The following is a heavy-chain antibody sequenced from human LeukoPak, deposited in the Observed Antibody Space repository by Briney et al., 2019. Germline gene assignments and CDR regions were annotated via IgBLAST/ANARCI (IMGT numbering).Heavy chain of an antibody. V-gene: IGHV1-18*01. J-gene: IGHJ5*02. CDR2: ISAYNGNT. Sequence: ASVKVSCKASGYTFTSYGIIWVRQAPGQGLEWMGLISAYNGNTNYAQKLQGRVTMTTDTSTSTAYMELRSLRSDDTAVYYCARVQGSDYDIVTGYPNWFDPWGQGTRVTVSS. CDR1: GYTFTSYG. CDR3: ARVQGSDYDIVTGYPNWFDP. D-gene: IGHD3-9*01.